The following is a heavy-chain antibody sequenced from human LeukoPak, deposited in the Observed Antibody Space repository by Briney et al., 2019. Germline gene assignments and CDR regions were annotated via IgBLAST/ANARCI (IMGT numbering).Heavy chain of an antibody. CDR3: AGFNYGSLDY. D-gene: IGHD3-10*01. V-gene: IGHV4-4*07. CDR2: MYSSGSS. J-gene: IGHJ4*02. CDR1: GGSITSYY. Sequence: SETLSLTCTVSGGSITSYYLSWIRQPAGKGLEWIGRMYSSGSSNYNPSLKSRVTMSVDTSKNQFFLNLISVTAADTSVYYCAGFNYGSLDYWGQGILVTVSS.